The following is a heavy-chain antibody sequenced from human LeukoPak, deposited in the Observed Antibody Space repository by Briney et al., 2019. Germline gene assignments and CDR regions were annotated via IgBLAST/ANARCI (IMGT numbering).Heavy chain of an antibody. Sequence: SETLSLTCTVSGGSISNFYWSWIRQPPGKGLEWIGYIDKGGSTNFNPSLKSRGTISVDTSKNQYSLKLSSVTAADTAVYYCARGDGGSDGGGFHFDHWGRGTLVTVSS. CDR3: ARGDGGSDGGGFHFDH. CDR2: IDKGGST. V-gene: IGHV4-59*01. J-gene: IGHJ4*02. CDR1: GGSISNFY. D-gene: IGHD5-24*01.